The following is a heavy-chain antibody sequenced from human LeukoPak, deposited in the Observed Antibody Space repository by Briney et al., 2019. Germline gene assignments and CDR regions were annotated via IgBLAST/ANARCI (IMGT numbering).Heavy chain of an antibody. Sequence: GGSLRLSCAASGFTFSSYGMHWVRQAPGKGLEWVAVIWYGGSNKYYADSVKGRFTISRDNSKNTLYLQMNSLRAEDTAVYYCARGVDTAMVKEPPWFDPWGQGTLVTVSS. V-gene: IGHV3-33*08. D-gene: IGHD5-18*01. CDR3: ARGVDTAMVKEPPWFDP. CDR2: IWYGGSNK. CDR1: GFTFSSYG. J-gene: IGHJ5*02.